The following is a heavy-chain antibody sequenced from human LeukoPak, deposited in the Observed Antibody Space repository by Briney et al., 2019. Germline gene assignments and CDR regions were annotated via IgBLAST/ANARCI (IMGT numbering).Heavy chain of an antibody. CDR1: GGSIISSSYY. Sequence: SETLSLTCTVSGGSIISSSYYWGWIRQPPGKGLEWIGSIYYSGSTYYNPSLKSRVTISVDTSKNQFSLKLSSVTAADTAVYYCARGRLRFDPWGQGTLVTVSS. D-gene: IGHD5/OR15-5a*01. CDR3: ARGRLRFDP. V-gene: IGHV4-39*07. J-gene: IGHJ5*02. CDR2: IYYSGST.